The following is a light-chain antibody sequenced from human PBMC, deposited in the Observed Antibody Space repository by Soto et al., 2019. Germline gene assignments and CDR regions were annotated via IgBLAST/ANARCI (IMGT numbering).Light chain of an antibody. CDR1: SSNIGGYNY. CDR2: EVS. J-gene: IGLJ2*01. Sequence: QSALTQPASVSGSPGQSITISCSGTSSNIGGYNYVSWYQQHPGKAPKLMIYEVSKRPSGVPDRFSGSKSDNTASLTVSGLQAEDEADYYCSSYAGSNSVLFGGGTKLTVL. CDR3: SSYAGSNSVL. V-gene: IGLV2-8*01.